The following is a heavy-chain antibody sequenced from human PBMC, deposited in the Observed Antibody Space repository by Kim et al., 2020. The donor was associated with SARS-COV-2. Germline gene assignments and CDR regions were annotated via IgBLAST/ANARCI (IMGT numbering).Heavy chain of an antibody. V-gene: IGHV4-34*01. CDR3: ARIIAVADLLYYYYGMDV. CDR2: INHSGST. J-gene: IGHJ6*01. CDR1: GGSFSGYY. D-gene: IGHD6-19*01. Sequence: SETLSLTCAVYGGSFSGYYWSWIRQPPGKGLEWIGEINHSGSTNYNPSLKSRVTISVDTSKNQFSLKLSSVTAADTAVYYCARIIAVADLLYYYYGMDV.